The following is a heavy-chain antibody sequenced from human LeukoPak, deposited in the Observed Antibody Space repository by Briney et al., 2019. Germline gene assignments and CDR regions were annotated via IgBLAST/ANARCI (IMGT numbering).Heavy chain of an antibody. CDR3: AKDRAVAGTVYFDY. J-gene: IGHJ4*02. V-gene: IGHV3-23*01. CDR1: GFTFSSYG. D-gene: IGHD6-19*01. Sequence: PGGSLRLSCAASGFTFSSYGMSWVRQAPGKGLEWVSAISGSGGSTYYADSVKGRFTISRENSKNTLYLQMNSLRAEDTAVYYCAKDRAVAGTVYFDYWGQGTLVAVSS. CDR2: ISGSGGST.